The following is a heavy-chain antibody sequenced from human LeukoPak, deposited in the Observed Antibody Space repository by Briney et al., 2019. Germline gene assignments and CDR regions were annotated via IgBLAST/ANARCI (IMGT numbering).Heavy chain of an antibody. CDR2: MNPNSGNT. D-gene: IGHD6-19*01. Sequence: GASVKVSCKASGYTFTTYDINWVRQASGQGLEWMGWMNPNSGNTGYAQKFQGRVTMTRNTSTTTAYMELNSLRSGDTAVYYCASEQWLKREGVYYYYGVAVWGQGTTVTVSS. J-gene: IGHJ6*02. CDR3: ASEQWLKREGVYYYYGVAV. CDR1: GYTFTTYD. V-gene: IGHV1-8*01.